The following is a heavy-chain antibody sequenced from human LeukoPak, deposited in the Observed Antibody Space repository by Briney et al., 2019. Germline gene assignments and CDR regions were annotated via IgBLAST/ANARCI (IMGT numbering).Heavy chain of an antibody. CDR1: GWSSSGYY. Sequence: SETLSLTCAVYGWSSSGYYWSWIRQPPGKGLEWIGEINHSGSTNYNPSLKSRVTMSVDTSKNQFSLELSSMTAADTAVYYCATDTYDSSSWYKNYYYYYMDVWGKGTTVTISS. CDR2: INHSGST. V-gene: IGHV4-34*01. J-gene: IGHJ6*03. CDR3: ATDTYDSSSWYKNYYYYYMDV. D-gene: IGHD6-13*01.